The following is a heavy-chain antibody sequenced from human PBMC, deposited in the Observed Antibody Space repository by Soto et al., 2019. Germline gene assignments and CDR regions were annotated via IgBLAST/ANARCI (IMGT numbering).Heavy chain of an antibody. Sequence: PSETLSLTCTVSGGSISSYYWSWIRQPPGKGLEWIGYIYYSGSTNYNPSLKSRVTISVDTSKNHFSLKLSSVTAADTAVYYCARHLRYCSGGSCQHYFDYWGQGTLVTVSS. CDR1: GGSISSYY. D-gene: IGHD2-15*01. CDR3: ARHLRYCSGGSCQHYFDY. CDR2: IYYSGST. J-gene: IGHJ4*02. V-gene: IGHV4-59*08.